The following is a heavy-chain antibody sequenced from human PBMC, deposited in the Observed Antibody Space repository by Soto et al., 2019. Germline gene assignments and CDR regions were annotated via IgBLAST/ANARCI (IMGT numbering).Heavy chain of an antibody. CDR2: IIPIFGTA. V-gene: IGHV1-69*01. CDR3: ASHSSSSGGFYYYYGMDV. Sequence: QVQLVQSGAEVKKPGSSVKVSCKASGGTFSSYAISWVRQAPGQGLEWMGGIIPIFGTANYAQKFQGRVTSTADESTSTAYMELSSLRSEDTAVYYCASHSSSSGGFYYYYGMDVWGQGTTVTVSS. D-gene: IGHD6-6*01. CDR1: GGTFSSYA. J-gene: IGHJ6*02.